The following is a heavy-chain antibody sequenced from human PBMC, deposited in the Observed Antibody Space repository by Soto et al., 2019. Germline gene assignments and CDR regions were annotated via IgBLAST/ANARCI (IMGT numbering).Heavy chain of an antibody. V-gene: IGHV4-4*07. Sequence: PSETLSLTCTVSGASISGFYWSWIRKSAGKGLEWIGRIYATGTTDYNPSLKSRVMMSVDTSKKQFSLKLRSVTAADKAVYYCARAGKKTLRAWLDPWRQGISDTVSS. J-gene: IGHJ5*02. CDR3: ARAGKKTLRAWLDP. CDR1: GASISGFY. CDR2: IYATGTT. D-gene: IGHD1-1*01.